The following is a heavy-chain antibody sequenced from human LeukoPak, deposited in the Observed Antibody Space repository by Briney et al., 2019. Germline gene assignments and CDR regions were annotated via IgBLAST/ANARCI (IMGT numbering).Heavy chain of an antibody. J-gene: IGHJ3*02. CDR2: IWFDGSSK. CDR1: GFSFSSYG. Sequence: PGKSLRLSCAASGFSFSSYGMHWVRQAPGKGLEWVAVIWFDGSSKFYADSVKGRFTISRDNSKNVLYLQMNSLRAEDTAVYFCAREGQTFNAFDIWGQGTMVTVSS. CDR3: AREGQTFNAFDI. V-gene: IGHV3-33*01.